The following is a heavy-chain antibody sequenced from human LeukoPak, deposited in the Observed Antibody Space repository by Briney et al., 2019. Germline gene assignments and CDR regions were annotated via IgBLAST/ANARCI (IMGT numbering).Heavy chain of an antibody. D-gene: IGHD6-19*01. CDR2: ISSNGGST. J-gene: IGHJ4*02. CDR1: GFTFSSYA. Sequence: PGGSLRLSCAASGFTFSSYAMHWVRQAPGKGLEYVSAISSNGGSTYYANSVKGRFTISRDNSKNTLYLQMGSLRVDDMAVYYCAKEHISSGWDNDYWGQGTLVTVSS. V-gene: IGHV3-64*01. CDR3: AKEHISSGWDNDY.